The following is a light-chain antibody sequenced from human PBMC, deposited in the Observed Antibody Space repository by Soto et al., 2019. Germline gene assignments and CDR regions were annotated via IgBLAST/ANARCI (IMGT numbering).Light chain of an antibody. Sequence: EIVMTQSPATLSVSPGESATLSCRASRSVYANLAWYQQRPGQAPRLLIYGASSRATGIPDRFSGSGSGTDFTLTISRLEPEDFAVYYCQQYGSSPSLTFGGGTKVDI. CDR2: GAS. CDR1: RSVYAN. CDR3: QQYGSSPSLT. J-gene: IGKJ4*01. V-gene: IGKV3-20*01.